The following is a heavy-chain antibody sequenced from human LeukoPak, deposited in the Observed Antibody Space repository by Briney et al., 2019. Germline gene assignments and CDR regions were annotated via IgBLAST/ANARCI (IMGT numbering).Heavy chain of an antibody. Sequence: SETLSLTCAVSGGSISSSNWWSWVRQPPGKGLEWIGEIYHSGSTNYNPSLKSRVTISVDKSKNQFSLKRSSVTAADTAVYYCARDLLGYDAFDIWGQGTMVTVSS. V-gene: IGHV4-4*02. CDR2: IYHSGST. CDR1: GGSISSSNW. D-gene: IGHD7-27*01. J-gene: IGHJ3*02. CDR3: ARDLLGYDAFDI.